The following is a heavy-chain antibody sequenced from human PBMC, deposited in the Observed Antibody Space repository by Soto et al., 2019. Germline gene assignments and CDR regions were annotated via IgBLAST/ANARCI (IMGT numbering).Heavy chain of an antibody. J-gene: IGHJ5*02. Sequence: VQLGEYGGGLVKPGGSLRISCAASGFVFSDYYMTWIRKAPGKGLEWISDISSGGAVSNFAESVRGRFTHSRDNTNNSLSLQMNNMRAEDTAIYYCARRLTGRTTGDWFDPWGQGTLVTVSS. V-gene: IGHV3-11*01. D-gene: IGHD1-1*01. CDR2: ISSGGAVS. CDR3: ARRLTGRTTGDWFDP. CDR1: GFVFSDYY.